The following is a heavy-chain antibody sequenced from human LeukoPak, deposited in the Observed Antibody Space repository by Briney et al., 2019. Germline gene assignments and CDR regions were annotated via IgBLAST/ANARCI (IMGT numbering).Heavy chain of an antibody. D-gene: IGHD6-13*01. V-gene: IGHV3-21*01. CDR1: GFTFSSYS. Sequence: AGGSLRLSCAASGFTFSSYSMNWVRQAPGKGLEWVSSISSSSSYIYYADSVKGRFTISRDNAKNSLYLQMNSLRAEDTAVYYCARRYSNSWYYFDHWGQGTLVTVSS. CDR2: ISSSSSYI. CDR3: ARRYSNSWYYFDH. J-gene: IGHJ4*02.